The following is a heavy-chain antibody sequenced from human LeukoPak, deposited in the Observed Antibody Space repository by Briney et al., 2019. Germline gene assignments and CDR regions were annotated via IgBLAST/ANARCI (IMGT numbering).Heavy chain of an antibody. D-gene: IGHD1-26*01. Sequence: GRSLRLSCAASGFTFSSYSMHWVRQAPGKRLEWVAVISYDGGNKYYADSVKGRFTISRDNSKNTLYLQMNSLRAEDTAVYYCARDRGSYWDGGNDYWGQGTLVTVSS. CDR2: ISYDGGNK. CDR3: ARDRGSYWDGGNDY. J-gene: IGHJ4*02. CDR1: GFTFSSYS. V-gene: IGHV3-30*04.